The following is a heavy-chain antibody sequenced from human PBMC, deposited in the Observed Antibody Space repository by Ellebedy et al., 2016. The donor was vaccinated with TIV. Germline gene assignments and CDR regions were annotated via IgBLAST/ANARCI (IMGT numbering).Heavy chain of an antibody. D-gene: IGHD3-3*01. CDR2: INPSGGST. CDR1: GYTFTSYY. V-gene: IGHV1-46*01. CDR3: ATGVLPSGYYGE. Sequence: AASVKVSCKASGYTFTSYYMPWVRQAPGQGREWMGIINPSGGSTSYAQKFQGRVTMTRDTSTSTVYMELSSLRSEDKAVYYCATGVLPSGYYGEWGQGTLVTVSS. J-gene: IGHJ4*02.